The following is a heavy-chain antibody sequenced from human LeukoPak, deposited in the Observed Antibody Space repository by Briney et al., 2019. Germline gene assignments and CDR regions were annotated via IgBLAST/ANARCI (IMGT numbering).Heavy chain of an antibody. Sequence: KSSETLSLTCTVSGGSICSSSYYWGWIRQTPGKGLEWIGSIYYSGSTFYSPSLKSRVTISVDTSKNQFSLKLSSVTAADTAVYYCARRYDYVWGSYRNVLPKQRFDPWGQGTLVTVSS. V-gene: IGHV4-39*01. CDR1: GGSICSSSYY. CDR3: ARRYDYVWGSYRNVLPKQRFDP. D-gene: IGHD3-16*01. J-gene: IGHJ5*02. CDR2: IYYSGST.